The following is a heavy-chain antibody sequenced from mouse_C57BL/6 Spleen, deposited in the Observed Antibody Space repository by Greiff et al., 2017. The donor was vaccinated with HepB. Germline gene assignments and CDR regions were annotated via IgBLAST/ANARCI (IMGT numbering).Heavy chain of an antibody. CDR1: GYSITSGYY. D-gene: IGHD1-1*01. V-gene: IGHV3-6*01. J-gene: IGHJ2*01. Sequence: DVKLQESGPGLVKPSQSLSLTCSVTGYSITSGYYWNWIRQFPGNKLEWMGYISYDGSNNYNPSLKNRISITRDTSKNQFFLKLNSVTTEDTATYYCAREVLRYYFDYWGQGTTLTVSS. CDR2: ISYDGSN. CDR3: AREVLRYYFDY.